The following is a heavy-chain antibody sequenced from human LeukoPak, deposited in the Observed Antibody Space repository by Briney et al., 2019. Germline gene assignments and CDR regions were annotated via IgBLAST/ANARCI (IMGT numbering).Heavy chain of an antibody. J-gene: IGHJ6*03. D-gene: IGHD2-15*01. CDR2: IYYSGST. CDR1: GGSISSYY. Sequence: SETLSLTCTVSGGSISSYYWSWIRQPPGKGLEWIGSIYYSGSTYYNPSLKSRVTISVDTSKNQFSLKLSSVTAADTAVYYCARGYCSGGSCYSYYYYNYMDVWGKGTTVTVSS. V-gene: IGHV4-39*07. CDR3: ARGYCSGGSCYSYYYYNYMDV.